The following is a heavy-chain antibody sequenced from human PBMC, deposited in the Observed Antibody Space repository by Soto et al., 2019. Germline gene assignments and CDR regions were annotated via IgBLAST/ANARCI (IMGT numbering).Heavy chain of an antibody. V-gene: IGHV4-31*03. Sequence: QVQLQESGPGLVKPSQTLSLTCTVSGGSISSGGYYWSWIRQHPGKGLEWIGYIYYSGSTYYNPFLKSRVTMAVDPSENQFSLRLSSVTAAETAVYYCARKDSGYGDYMDVWGKGTTVTVSS. CDR3: ARKDSGYGDYMDV. CDR1: GGSISSGGYY. D-gene: IGHD5-12*01. CDR2: IYYSGST. J-gene: IGHJ6*03.